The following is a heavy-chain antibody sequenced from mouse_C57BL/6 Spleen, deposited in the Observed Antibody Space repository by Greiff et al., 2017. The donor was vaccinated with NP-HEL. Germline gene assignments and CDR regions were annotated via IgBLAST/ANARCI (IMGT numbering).Heavy chain of an antibody. CDR1: GFNIKDYY. Sequence: VQLKESGAELVKPGASVKLSCTASGFNIKDYYMHWVKQRTEQGLEWIGRIDPEDGETKYAPKFQGKATITADTSSNTAYLQLSSLTSEDTAVYYCARSGVTTVPYWYFDVWGTGTTVTVSS. V-gene: IGHV14-2*01. D-gene: IGHD1-1*01. CDR3: ARSGVTTVPYWYFDV. CDR2: IDPEDGET. J-gene: IGHJ1*03.